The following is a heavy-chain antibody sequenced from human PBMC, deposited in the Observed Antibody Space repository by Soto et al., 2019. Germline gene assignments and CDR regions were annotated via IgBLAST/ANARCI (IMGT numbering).Heavy chain of an antibody. D-gene: IGHD4-17*01. J-gene: IGHJ4*02. V-gene: IGHV1-18*04. CDR2: ISAYNGNT. CDR3: AREGYGDYTIY. Sequence: GASVKVSCKASGYTFTSYGISWVRQAPGQGLEWMGWISAYNGNTNYAQKLQGRVTMTTDTSTSTAYKELRSLRSDDTAVYYCAREGYGDYTIYWGQGTLVTVSS. CDR1: GYTFTSYG.